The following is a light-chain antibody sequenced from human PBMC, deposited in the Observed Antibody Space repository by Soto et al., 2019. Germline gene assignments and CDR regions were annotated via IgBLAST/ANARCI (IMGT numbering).Light chain of an antibody. J-gene: IGKJ4*01. Sequence: EVVLTQSPATLSVSPGERATLSCGASQSVGTNFAWYQQRVGQAPRLLIYIASKRATGVPARFSGNGSGTEFTLTISSLQSEDFAVYYCQQYNDWPPFTFGGGTKVEI. CDR1: QSVGTN. CDR3: QQYNDWPPFT. CDR2: IAS. V-gene: IGKV3-15*01.